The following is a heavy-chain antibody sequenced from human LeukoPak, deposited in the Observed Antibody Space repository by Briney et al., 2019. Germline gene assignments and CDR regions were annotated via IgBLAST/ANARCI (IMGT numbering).Heavy chain of an antibody. CDR3: AKGSTLAAAGLDY. J-gene: IGHJ4*02. CDR1: GFTFSSYG. CDR2: ISYDGSNK. V-gene: IGHV3-30*18. Sequence: GRSLRLSCAASGFTFSSYGMHWVRQAPGKGLEWEAVISYDGSNKYYADSVKGRFTITRDNSKNTLYLQMNSLRAEDTAVYYCAKGSTLAAAGLDYWGQGTLVTVSS. D-gene: IGHD6-13*01.